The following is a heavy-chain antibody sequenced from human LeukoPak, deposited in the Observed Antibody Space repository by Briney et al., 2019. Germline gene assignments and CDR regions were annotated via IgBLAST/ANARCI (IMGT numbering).Heavy chain of an antibody. CDR3: ARMGVSYYYDSNTYHPIGFDI. J-gene: IGHJ3*02. CDR1: GYSISGGYY. Sequence: PSETLSLTCTVSGYSISGGYYWGWIRQSPGKGLEWIATIFHSGSIYYNPSLKSRVTLSVDTSKNQFSLKLNSVTAADTAVYYFARMGVSYYYDSNTYHPIGFDIWGQGAMVTDSS. V-gene: IGHV4-38-2*02. CDR2: IFHSGSI. D-gene: IGHD3-22*01.